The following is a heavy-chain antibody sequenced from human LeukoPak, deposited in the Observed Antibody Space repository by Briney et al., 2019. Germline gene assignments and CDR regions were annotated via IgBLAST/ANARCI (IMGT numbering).Heavy chain of an antibody. D-gene: IGHD2-2*01. Sequence: PGGSLTLSCAASGFTFSSYSMNWVRQAPGKGLEWVSYISSSSSTIYYADSVKGRFTISRDNAKNSLYLQMNSLSAEDTAVYYCARDGGGGVVVVPAAELGFQHWGQGTLVTVSS. V-gene: IGHV3-48*01. CDR1: GFTFSSYS. CDR3: ARDGGGGVVVVPAAELGFQH. CDR2: ISSSSSTI. J-gene: IGHJ1*01.